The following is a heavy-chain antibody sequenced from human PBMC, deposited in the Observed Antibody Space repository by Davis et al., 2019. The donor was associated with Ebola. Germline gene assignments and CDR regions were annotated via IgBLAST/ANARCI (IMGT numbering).Heavy chain of an antibody. J-gene: IGHJ4*02. CDR2: ISYSGIT. D-gene: IGHD2-15*01. Sequence: LRLSCTVSGGAIGSSGYYWSWVRQRPGKGLEWIGYISYSGITYYNPSLKSRLTISLATSKNQFSLNLSSVTAADTAVYYCARENRRDVVISRGLYFDYWGQGILVTVSS. CDR3: ARENRRDVVISRGLYFDY. V-gene: IGHV4-31*03. CDR1: GGAIGSSGYY.